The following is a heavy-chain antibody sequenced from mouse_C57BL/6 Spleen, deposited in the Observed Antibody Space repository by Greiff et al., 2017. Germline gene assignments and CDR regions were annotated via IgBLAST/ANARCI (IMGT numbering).Heavy chain of an antibody. Sequence: QVQLQQSGPGLVQPSQSLSITCTVSGFSFTSYGVHWVGQSPGKGLEWLGVIWSGGSTDYNAAFISRLSISKDKSKSQVFFKMNRLQANDTAIYYCSRDSLIGNYFDYWGQGTTLTVSS. D-gene: IGHD1-1*02. CDR3: SRDSLIGNYFDY. CDR1: GFSFTSYG. CDR2: IWSGGST. V-gene: IGHV2-2*02. J-gene: IGHJ2*01.